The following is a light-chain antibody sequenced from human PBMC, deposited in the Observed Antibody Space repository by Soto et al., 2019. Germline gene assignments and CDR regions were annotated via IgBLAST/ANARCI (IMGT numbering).Light chain of an antibody. Sequence: DIQMTQSPSTLSASVGDRITITCRASQSISSWLAWYQQKSGKAPKLLIYEASTLESGVPSRFSGSGSGTEFTLTISGLQPDDFASHYCQHYQRYPLTFGQGTTVEIK. J-gene: IGKJ1*01. V-gene: IGKV1-5*03. CDR3: QHYQRYPLT. CDR1: QSISSW. CDR2: EAS.